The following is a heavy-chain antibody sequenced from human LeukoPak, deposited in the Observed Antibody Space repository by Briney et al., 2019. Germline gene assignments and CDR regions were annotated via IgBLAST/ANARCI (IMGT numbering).Heavy chain of an antibody. CDR1: GGSFSGYY. J-gene: IGHJ4*02. CDR3: ARLALSSSVDY. D-gene: IGHD6-6*01. Sequence: ASETLSLTCAVYGGSFSGYYWSWIRQPPGKGLEWIGEINHSGSTNYNPSLKSRVTISVDTSKNQFSLKLSSVTAADTAVYYCARLALSSSVDYWGQGTLVTVSS. V-gene: IGHV4-34*01. CDR2: INHSGST.